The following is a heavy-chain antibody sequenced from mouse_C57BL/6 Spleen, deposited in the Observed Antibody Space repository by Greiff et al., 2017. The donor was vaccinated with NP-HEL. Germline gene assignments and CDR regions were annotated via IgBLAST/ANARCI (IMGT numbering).Heavy chain of an antibody. D-gene: IGHD2-3*01. Sequence: EVQVVESEGGLVQPGSSMKLSCTASGFTFSDYYMAWVRQVPEKGLEWVANINYDGSSTYYLDSLKSRFIISRDNAKNILYLQMSSLKSEDTATYYCAREGWPGYAMDYWGQGTSVTVSS. CDR1: GFTFSDYY. CDR2: INYDGSST. J-gene: IGHJ4*01. CDR3: AREGWPGYAMDY. V-gene: IGHV5-16*01.